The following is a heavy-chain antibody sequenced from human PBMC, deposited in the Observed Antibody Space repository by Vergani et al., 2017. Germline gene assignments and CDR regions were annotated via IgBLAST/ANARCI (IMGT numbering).Heavy chain of an antibody. CDR2: INHSGST. Sequence: QVQLQESGPGLVKPSETLSLTCTVSGGSFSGYYWSWIRQPPGKGLEWIGEINHSGSTNYNPTLKRRVTISVDTSKNQFSLKLSSVSAAYTDVYYCASTTPEGLLWVGELLCPSPKTYYYYGMDVWGQGTTVTVSS. V-gene: IGHV4-34*01. J-gene: IGHJ6*02. CDR1: GGSFSGYY. D-gene: IGHD3-10*01. CDR3: ASTTPEGLLWVGELLCPSPKTYYYYGMDV.